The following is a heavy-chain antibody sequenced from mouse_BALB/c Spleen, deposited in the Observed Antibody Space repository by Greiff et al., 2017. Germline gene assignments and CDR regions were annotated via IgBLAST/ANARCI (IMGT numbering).Heavy chain of an antibody. CDR3: ARSNWDRGY. V-gene: IGHV1-80*01. CDR1: GYAFSSYW. Sequence: VQLQQSGAELVRPGSSVKISCKASGYAFSSYWMNWVKQRPGQGLEWIGQIDPGDGDTDYNGKFKGKATLTADKSSSTAYMQLSSLTSEDSAVYFCARSNWDRGYWGQGTTLTVSS. J-gene: IGHJ2*01. CDR2: IDPGDGDT. D-gene: IGHD4-1*01.